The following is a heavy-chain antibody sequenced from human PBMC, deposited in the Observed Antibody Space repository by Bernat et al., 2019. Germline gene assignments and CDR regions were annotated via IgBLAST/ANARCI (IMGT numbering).Heavy chain of an antibody. J-gene: IGHJ4*02. CDR1: GFTFSSYW. D-gene: IGHD3-3*01. V-gene: IGHV3-7*04. CDR3: ARPYYDFWSGYYWDY. CDR2: IKQDGSEK. Sequence: VQLVESGGGLVQPGGSLRLSCAASGFTFSSYWMSWVRQAPGKGLEWVANIKQDGSEKYYVDSVKGRFTISRDNAKNSLYLQMNSLRAEDTAVYYCARPYYDFWSGYYWDYWGQGTLVTVSS.